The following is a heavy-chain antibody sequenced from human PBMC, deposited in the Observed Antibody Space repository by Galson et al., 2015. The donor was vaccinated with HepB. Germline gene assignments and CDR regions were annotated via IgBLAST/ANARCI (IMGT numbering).Heavy chain of an antibody. J-gene: IGHJ4*02. D-gene: IGHD3-3*02. CDR2: INHSGST. V-gene: IGHV4-34*01. Sequence: SETLSLTCAVYGESFSDYYWTWIRQPPGKGLEWIGEINHSGSTNYNPSLKSRVIISVDTSKKQFSLKVTSVTAADTAVYYCARGPLLGGLDYWGLGTLVTVSS. CDR3: ARGPLLGGLDY. CDR1: GESFSDYY.